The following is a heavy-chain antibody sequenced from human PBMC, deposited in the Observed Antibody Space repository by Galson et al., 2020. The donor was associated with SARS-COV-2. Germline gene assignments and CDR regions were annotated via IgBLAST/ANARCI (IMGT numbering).Heavy chain of an antibody. CDR1: GYTLTELS. V-gene: IGHV1-24*01. D-gene: IGHD2-2*02. CDR2: FDPEDGET. Sequence: ASVEVSCKVSGYTLTELSMHWVRQAPGKGLEWMGGFDPEDGETIYAQKFQGRVTMTEDTSTDTAYMELSSLRSEDTAVYYCATSPALKGGETGRTIHYYYYYGMDVWGQGTTVTVSS. J-gene: IGHJ6*02. CDR3: ATSPALKGGETGRTIHYYYYYGMDV.